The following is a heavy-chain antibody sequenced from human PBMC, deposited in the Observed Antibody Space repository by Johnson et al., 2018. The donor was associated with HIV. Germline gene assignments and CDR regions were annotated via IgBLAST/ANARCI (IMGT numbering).Heavy chain of an antibody. D-gene: IGHD7-27*01. CDR2: VNWNGVST. CDR1: GSSLDDYG. CDR3: ARDPSTQDSRLIGDFGAFDI. J-gene: IGHJ3*02. V-gene: IGHV3-20*04. Sequence: VQLVESGGGVVRPGGSLRLSCEGPGSSLDDYGMSWVRQAPGKGPEWISGVNWNGVSTNYADSVKGRFSISRDNVKNSLYLQMDSLRDEDTAFYYCARDPSTQDSRLIGDFGAFDIWGQGTMVIVSS.